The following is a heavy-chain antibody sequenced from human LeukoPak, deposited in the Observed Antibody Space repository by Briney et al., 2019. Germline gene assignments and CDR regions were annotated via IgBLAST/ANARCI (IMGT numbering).Heavy chain of an antibody. CDR2: ISTSGGST. V-gene: IGHV3-23*01. CDR1: GLPFHSYA. J-gene: IGHJ4*02. D-gene: IGHD5-18*01. Sequence: GGSLRLSCAASGLPFHSYAMNWVRQAPGKGLEWVSTISTSGGSTYYADSVKGRFTIYRDNSKNTLYLQMNSLRAEDTAVYYCTKGAGIQLWPSFDYWGQGTLVTVSS. CDR3: TKGAGIQLWPSFDY.